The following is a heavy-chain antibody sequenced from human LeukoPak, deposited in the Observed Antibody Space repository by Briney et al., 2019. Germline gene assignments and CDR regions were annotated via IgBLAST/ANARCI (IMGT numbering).Heavy chain of an antibody. Sequence: GESLKISCKGSGYSFTSYWIGWVRQMPGKGLEWMGIIYPGDSDTRYSPSFQGQVTISADKSISTAYLQWSSLKASDTAMYYCARLPHPYYYDSSGDAFDIWGQGTMVTVSS. D-gene: IGHD3-22*01. CDR3: ARLPHPYYYDSSGDAFDI. CDR2: IYPGDSDT. CDR1: GYSFTSYW. J-gene: IGHJ3*02. V-gene: IGHV5-51*01.